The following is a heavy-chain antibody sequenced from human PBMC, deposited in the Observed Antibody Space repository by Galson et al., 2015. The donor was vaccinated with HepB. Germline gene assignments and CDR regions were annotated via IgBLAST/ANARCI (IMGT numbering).Heavy chain of an antibody. CDR2: ISYDGNNK. CDR1: GFTFGTHA. Sequence: SLRLSCAASGFTFGTHAMHWVRQAPGKGLEWVTTISYDGNNKYYRDSVQGRFTISRDNSKSTPFLLMNNMRSEDTAMYYCTRAVREPDSGYFDSWGQGALVTVSS. D-gene: IGHD1-14*01. V-gene: IGHV3-30-3*01. CDR3: TRAVREPDSGYFDS. J-gene: IGHJ4*02.